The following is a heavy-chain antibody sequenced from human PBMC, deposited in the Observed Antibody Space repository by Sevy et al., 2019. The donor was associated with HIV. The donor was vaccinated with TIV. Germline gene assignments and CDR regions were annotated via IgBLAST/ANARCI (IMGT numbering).Heavy chain of an antibody. J-gene: IGHJ4*02. V-gene: IGHV3-49*04. Sequence: GGSLRLSCTASGFTFGDYCMSWVRQAPGKGLEWVAFLKSDVYGGTVDHAASVRGRFVISRDDSKTIAYLQMNDLKTEDTGVYYCTRWKAAQSIFDYWGQGALVTVPS. D-gene: IGHD6-13*01. CDR2: LKSDVYGGTV. CDR3: TRWKAAQSIFDY. CDR1: GFTFGDYC.